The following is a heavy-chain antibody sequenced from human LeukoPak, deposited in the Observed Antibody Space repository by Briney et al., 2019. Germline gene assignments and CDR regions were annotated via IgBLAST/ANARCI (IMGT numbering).Heavy chain of an antibody. D-gene: IGHD6-13*01. V-gene: IGHV1-18*01. CDR3: ARVEVGSSWSINYYYYGMDV. CDR2: ISAYNGNT. CDR1: GYTFTSYG. J-gene: IGHJ6*02. Sequence: ASVKVSCKASGYTFTSYGISWVRQAPGQGLEWMGWISAYNGNTNYAQKLQGRVTMTTDTSTSTAYMELRGLRSDDTAVYYCARVEVGSSWSINYYYYGMDVWGQGTTVTVSS.